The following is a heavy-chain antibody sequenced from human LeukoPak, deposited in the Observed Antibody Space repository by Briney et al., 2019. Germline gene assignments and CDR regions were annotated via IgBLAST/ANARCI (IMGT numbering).Heavy chain of an antibody. CDR2: IIPVLNIA. CDR3: ARRSDTGVVPHHSDYCFDV. J-gene: IGHJ6*02. CDR1: GGTFSTYE. V-gene: IGHV1-69*10. Sequence: SVKVSFKASGGTFSTYEINWVRQAPGQGLEWVGRIIPVLNIANYAQRFQGRVTITADKSANTAYMELSGLRSDDTATYYCARRSDTGVVPHHSDYCFDVWGQRTAVAVSS. D-gene: IGHD5-18*01.